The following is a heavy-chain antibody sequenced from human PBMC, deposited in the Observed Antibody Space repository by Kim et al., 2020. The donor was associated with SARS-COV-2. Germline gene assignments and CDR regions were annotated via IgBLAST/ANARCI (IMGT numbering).Heavy chain of an antibody. J-gene: IGHJ6*02. CDR2: IYYSGST. V-gene: IGHV4-59*13. D-gene: IGHD3-22*01. Sequence: SETLSLTCTVSGGSISSYYWSWIRQPPGKGLEWIGYIYYSGSTNYNPSLKSRVTISVDTSKNQFSLKLSSVTAADTAVYYCARDAIVVVNPTPGAYYYYGMDVWGQGTTVTVSS. CDR1: GGSISSYY. CDR3: ARDAIVVVNPTPGAYYYYGMDV.